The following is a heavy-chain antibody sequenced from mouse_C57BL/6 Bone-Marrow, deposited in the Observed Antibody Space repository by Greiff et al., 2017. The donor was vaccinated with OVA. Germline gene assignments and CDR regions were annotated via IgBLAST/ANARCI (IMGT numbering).Heavy chain of an antibody. CDR3: ARDLAWFAY. Sequence: QVQLQQSGAELVRPGASVKLSCKASGYTFTDYYINWVKQRPGQGLELIARIYPGSGNTYYNEKFKGKATLTAEKSSSTAYMQLSSLTSEDSAVYFCARDLAWFAYWGQGTLVTVSA. CDR1: GYTFTDYY. V-gene: IGHV1-76*01. J-gene: IGHJ3*01. CDR2: IYPGSGNT.